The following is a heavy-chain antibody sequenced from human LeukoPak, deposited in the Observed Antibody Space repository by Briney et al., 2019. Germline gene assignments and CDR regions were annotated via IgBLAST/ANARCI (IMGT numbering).Heavy chain of an antibody. CDR1: GFTFSNAW. CDR3: TTGARSFYYYYYMDV. D-gene: IGHD3-10*01. CDR2: MKSKTDGGTT. V-gene: IGHV3-15*01. J-gene: IGHJ6*03. Sequence: GGSLRLSCAASGFTFSNAWMSWVRQAPGRGLEWVGRMKSKTDGGTTDYAAPVKGRFTISRDDSKNTLYLQMNSLKTEDTAVYYCTTGARSFYYYYYMDVWGKGTTVTVSS.